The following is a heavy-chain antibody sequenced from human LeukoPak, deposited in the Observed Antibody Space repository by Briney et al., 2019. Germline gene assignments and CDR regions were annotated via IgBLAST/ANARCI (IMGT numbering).Heavy chain of an antibody. J-gene: IGHJ4*02. CDR3: ASQLGHAGY. V-gene: IGHV3-74*01. D-gene: IGHD2-2*01. CDR1: GLSFSSYW. Sequence: GGSLRLSCAASGLSFSSYWMHWVRQAPGRGLVWVSHINSDGSITTYADSVKGRFTISRDNAKNTLYLQMNSLRAEDTAVYYCASQLGHAGYWGQGALVIVSS. CDR2: INSDGSIT.